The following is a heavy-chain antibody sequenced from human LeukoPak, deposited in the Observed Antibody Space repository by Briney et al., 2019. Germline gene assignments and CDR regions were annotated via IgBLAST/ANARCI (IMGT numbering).Heavy chain of an antibody. J-gene: IGHJ5*02. D-gene: IGHD1-26*01. CDR3: TREKRATRWFDP. Sequence: SETLSLTCTVSGGSIRSSYYYWGWIRQPPGKGLEWIGSIYDSGSTNYNPSLKSRVTISVDKSKNQFSLKLSSVTAADTAVYYCTREKRATRWFDPWGQGTLVTVSS. V-gene: IGHV4-39*07. CDR1: GGSIRSSYYY. CDR2: IYDSGST.